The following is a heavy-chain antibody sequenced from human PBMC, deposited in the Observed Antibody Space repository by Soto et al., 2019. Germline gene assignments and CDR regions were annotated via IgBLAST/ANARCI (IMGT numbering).Heavy chain of an antibody. CDR3: ASRYCSSTSCGPGLFDS. CDR2: ISNSGGNT. V-gene: IGHV3-23*01. CDR1: GFTLSSYV. J-gene: IGHJ4*02. Sequence: GGSLRLSCAASGFTLSSYVMSGGRQAPGKGLEWVSAISNSGGNTYYADSVKGRFTISRDNSKNTLYLQMSSLRVEDTAVYYCASRYCSSTSCGPGLFDSWGQGTLVTVS. D-gene: IGHD2-2*01.